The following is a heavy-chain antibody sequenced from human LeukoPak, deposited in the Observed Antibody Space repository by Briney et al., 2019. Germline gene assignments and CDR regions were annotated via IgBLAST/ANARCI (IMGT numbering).Heavy chain of an antibody. J-gene: IGHJ3*02. V-gene: IGHV4-61*02. CDR2: IYTSGST. D-gene: IGHD6-13*01. CDR3: ARFRVGQQLVQGDAFDI. Sequence: PSETLSLTCTVSGGSISSGSYYWSWIRQPAGKGLEWIGRIYTSGSTNYNPSLKSRVTISVDTSKNQFSLKLSSVTAADTAVYYCARFRVGQQLVQGDAFDIWGQGTMVTVSS. CDR1: GGSISSGSYY.